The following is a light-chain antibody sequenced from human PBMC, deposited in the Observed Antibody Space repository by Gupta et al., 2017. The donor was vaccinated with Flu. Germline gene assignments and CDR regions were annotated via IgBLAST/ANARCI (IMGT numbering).Light chain of an antibody. Sequence: QPVLTQPPAVPAAPAQTVTISCSGSSSNIGNNYVSWYQQLPGTAPKLLIYDNNKRPSGMPDRFSGSKSGTSATLGITGLQTGDEADYYCGTWDSSLSAGVFGGGTKLTVL. V-gene: IGLV1-51*01. J-gene: IGLJ3*02. CDR2: DNN. CDR1: SSNIGNNY. CDR3: GTWDSSLSAGV.